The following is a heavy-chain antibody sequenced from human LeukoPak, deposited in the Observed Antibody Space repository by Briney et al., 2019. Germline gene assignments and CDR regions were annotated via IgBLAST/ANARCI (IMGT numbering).Heavy chain of an antibody. CDR1: GVSITSGDYY. D-gene: IGHD1-14*01. J-gene: IGHJ2*01. CDR2: IYYSGST. V-gene: IGHV4-30-4*08. Sequence: PSQTLSLTCTVSGVSITSGDYYWSWIRQPPGKGLEWIGYIYYSGSTYYNPSLKSRVTISVDTSKNQFSLKLSSVTAADTAVYYCARGTITYWYFDLWGRGTLVTVSS. CDR3: ARGTITYWYFDL.